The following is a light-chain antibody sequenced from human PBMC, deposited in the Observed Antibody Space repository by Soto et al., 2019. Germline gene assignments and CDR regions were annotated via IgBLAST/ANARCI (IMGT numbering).Light chain of an antibody. J-gene: IGKJ2*01. V-gene: IGKV3-15*01. CDR3: QQYKNWPPLYT. Sequence: IVMTQSPATLSVSPGERATLSCRASQSVSNSLAWYQQKPGQAPRLLIYDASTRATGIPARFSGSGSGTEFTLTITSLQSDDFAIYSCQQYKNWPPLYTFGQGTKLEIK. CDR1: QSVSNS. CDR2: DAS.